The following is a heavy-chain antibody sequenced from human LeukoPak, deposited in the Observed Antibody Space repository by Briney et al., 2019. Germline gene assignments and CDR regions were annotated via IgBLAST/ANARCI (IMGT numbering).Heavy chain of an antibody. Sequence: GGSLRLSCAVSGITLSNYGMSWVRQAPGKGLEWVAGISDSGGRTNYADFVKGRFTISRDNPKNTLYLQMHSLRAEDTDVYFCAKRGVVIRVILVGFHKEAYYFDSWGQGALVTVSS. CDR3: AKRGVVIRVILVGFHKEAYYFDS. J-gene: IGHJ4*02. CDR2: ISDSGGRT. V-gene: IGHV3-23*01. CDR1: GITLSNYG. D-gene: IGHD3-22*01.